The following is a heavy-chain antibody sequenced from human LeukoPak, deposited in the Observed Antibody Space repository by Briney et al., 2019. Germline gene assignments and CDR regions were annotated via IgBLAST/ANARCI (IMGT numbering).Heavy chain of an antibody. CDR3: ARAAAPDY. J-gene: IGHJ4*02. Sequence: GGSLRLSCAASGFTFSSYWMTWVRQAPGKGLEWVANIKQDGTEKYYVDSVRGRFTISRDNAKNSLYLQMNSLRAEDTAVHYCARAAAPDYWGQGTLVTVSS. CDR2: IKQDGTEK. D-gene: IGHD6-13*01. CDR1: GFTFSSYW. V-gene: IGHV3-7*01.